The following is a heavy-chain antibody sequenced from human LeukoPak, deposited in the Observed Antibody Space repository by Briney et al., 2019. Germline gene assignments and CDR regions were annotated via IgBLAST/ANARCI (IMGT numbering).Heavy chain of an antibody. CDR3: ARRLLEGGYLFSIGGWDYYYGMDV. CDR2: MHPNRGNT. D-gene: IGHD5-12*01. J-gene: IGHJ6*02. V-gene: IGHV1-8*01. CDR1: GYTFTSYD. Sequence: ASVKVSCKASGYTFTSYDINWVRQATGQGLEWMGWMHPNRGNTGYAQEFQGRVTMTRNTSISTAYMELSSLRSEDTAVYYCARRLLEGGYLFSIGGWDYYYGMDVWGQGTTVTVSS.